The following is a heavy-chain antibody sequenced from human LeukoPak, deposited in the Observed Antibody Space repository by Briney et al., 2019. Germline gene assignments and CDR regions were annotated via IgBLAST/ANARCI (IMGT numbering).Heavy chain of an antibody. Sequence: SETLSLTCTVSGGSINSGDYYWSWIRQLPGKGLEWIGYIYYSGSTYYPPSLRSRVTISVDTSKNQFSLRLSSVTAADTAVYYCARRAPYSYEWSTLDYWGQGTLVTVSS. CDR2: IYYSGST. D-gene: IGHD5-18*01. J-gene: IGHJ4*02. CDR1: GGSINSGDYY. CDR3: ARRAPYSYEWSTLDY. V-gene: IGHV4-31*03.